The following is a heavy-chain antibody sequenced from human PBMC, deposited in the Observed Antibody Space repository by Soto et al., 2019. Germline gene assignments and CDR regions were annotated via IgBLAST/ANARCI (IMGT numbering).Heavy chain of an antibody. Sequence: EGALRLSCADSGFTFSSYAMSWVRQAPGKGLEWVSAISGSGGSTYYADSVKGRFTISRDNSKNTLYLQMNSLRAEDTAVYYCAKGYYDFWSGERWFDPWAQGTLVTVSS. CDR3: AKGYYDFWSGERWFDP. V-gene: IGHV3-23*01. CDR1: GFTFSSYA. D-gene: IGHD3-3*01. CDR2: ISGSGGST. J-gene: IGHJ5*02.